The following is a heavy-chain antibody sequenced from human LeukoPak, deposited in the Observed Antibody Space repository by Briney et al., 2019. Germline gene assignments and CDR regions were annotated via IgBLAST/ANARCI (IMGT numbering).Heavy chain of an antibody. Sequence: LETLSLTCTVSGGSISSSSYYWGWIRQPPGKGLEWIGSIYYSGSTYYNPSLKSRVTISVDTSKNQFSLKLSSVTAADTAVYYCARRRNHYYDSSGYYYIGYYYYMDVWGKGTTVTISS. D-gene: IGHD3-22*01. CDR1: GGSISSSSYY. CDR3: ARRRNHYYDSSGYYYIGYYYYMDV. V-gene: IGHV4-39*01. CDR2: IYYSGST. J-gene: IGHJ6*03.